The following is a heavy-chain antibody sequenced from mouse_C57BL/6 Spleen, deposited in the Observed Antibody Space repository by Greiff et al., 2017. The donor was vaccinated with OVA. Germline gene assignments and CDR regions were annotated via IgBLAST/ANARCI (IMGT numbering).Heavy chain of an antibody. J-gene: IGHJ2*01. CDR1: GYTFTSYW. CDR3: ARWGTTVVDY. CDR2: IDPSASYT. Sequence: QVQLQQPGAELVMPGASVKLSCKASGYTFTSYWMHWVKQRPGQGLEWIGEIDPSASYTNYNQKFKGKSTLTVDKSSSTAYMQLSSLTSEDSAVYYCARWGTTVVDYWGQGTTLTVSS. D-gene: IGHD1-1*01. V-gene: IGHV1-69*01.